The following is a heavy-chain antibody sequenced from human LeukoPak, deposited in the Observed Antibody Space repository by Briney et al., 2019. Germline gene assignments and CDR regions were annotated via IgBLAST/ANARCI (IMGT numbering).Heavy chain of an antibody. CDR1: GGSISTSNYY. D-gene: IGHD6-13*01. CDR3: ARDGVGSSSWYYYYYMDV. Sequence: SETLSLTCTVSGGSISTSNYYWGWIRQPPGKGLEWIGEINHSGSTNYNPSLKSRVTISVDTSKNQFSLKLSSVTAADTAVYYCARDGVGSSSWYYYYYMDVWGKGTTVTVSS. J-gene: IGHJ6*03. V-gene: IGHV4-39*07. CDR2: INHSGST.